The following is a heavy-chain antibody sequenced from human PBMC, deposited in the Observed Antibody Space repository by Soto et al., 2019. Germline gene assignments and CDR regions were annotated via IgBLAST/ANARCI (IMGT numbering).Heavy chain of an antibody. Sequence: EVQLLESGGGLVPPGGSLSLSCAASEFTFSSSAMSWVRQAPGKGLEWVSAISGSGDTSYYADSVKGRFTISRDNSKNTVYLQMISLRAEDTSIYYCAKDDNVNYWGRKSDYWGQGTLVTVPS. CDR3: AKDDNVNYWGRKSDY. J-gene: IGHJ4*02. CDR1: EFTFSSSA. CDR2: ISGSGDTS. V-gene: IGHV3-23*01. D-gene: IGHD7-27*01.